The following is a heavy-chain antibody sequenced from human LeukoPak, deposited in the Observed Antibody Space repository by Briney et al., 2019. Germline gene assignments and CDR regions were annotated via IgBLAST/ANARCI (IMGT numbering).Heavy chain of an antibody. Sequence: GGPLRLPCAPSGFTLDNYGMRGVRQAPAKAREWVSGMYWNWCSTLYAASVKGRSPLSRDHAKNPLYPQMPRLSPEDTAFYYCARDMGYFGSSGHYYFDYWGQGTLVTVSS. J-gene: IGHJ4*02. CDR3: ARDMGYFGSSGHYYFDY. V-gene: IGHV3-20*04. CDR2: MYWNWCST. CDR1: GFTLDNYG. D-gene: IGHD3-22*01.